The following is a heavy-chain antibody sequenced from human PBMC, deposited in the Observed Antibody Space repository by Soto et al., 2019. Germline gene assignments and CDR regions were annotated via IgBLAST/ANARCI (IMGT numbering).Heavy chain of an antibody. CDR2: INPSGGST. J-gene: IGHJ6*02. D-gene: IGHD3-10*01. V-gene: IGHV1-46*03. Sequence: ASVKVSCKASGYTFTSYYMHWVRQAPGQGLEWMGIINPSGGSTSYAQKFQGRVTMTRDTSTSTVYMELSSLRSEDTAVYYCARVPVVRGPDYYYYYGMDVWGQGTTVNVSS. CDR1: GYTFTSYY. CDR3: ARVPVVRGPDYYYYYGMDV.